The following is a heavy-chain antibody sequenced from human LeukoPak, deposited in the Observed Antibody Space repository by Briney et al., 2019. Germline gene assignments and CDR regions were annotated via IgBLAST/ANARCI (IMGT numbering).Heavy chain of an antibody. Sequence: GGSLKLSWGAPGFTVSSNDMSGVRQAQGKGLEWVAFIDTDGNTKYADSVPGRFTISRDNSRNTLYLQMNSLRADDTAVYYCARWFWSSTGSYYDYWGQGTLVTVSS. CDR1: GFTVSSND. V-gene: IGHV3-53*01. D-gene: IGHD2-2*01. CDR2: IDTDGNT. J-gene: IGHJ4*02. CDR3: ARWFWSSTGSYYDY.